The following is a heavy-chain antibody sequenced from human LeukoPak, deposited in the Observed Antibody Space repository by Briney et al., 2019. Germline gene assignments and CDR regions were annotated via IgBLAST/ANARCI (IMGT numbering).Heavy chain of an antibody. J-gene: IGHJ5*02. Sequence: GASVKVSCKASGYTFTSYYMHWVRQAPGQGHEWMGIINPSGGSTSYAQKFQGRVTMTRDTSTSTVYMELSSLRSEDTAVYYCARDSSLVPYYYDSSGSPGGWFDPWGQGTLVTVSS. V-gene: IGHV1-46*01. CDR1: GYTFTSYY. CDR2: INPSGGST. CDR3: ARDSSLVPYYYDSSGSPGGWFDP. D-gene: IGHD3-22*01.